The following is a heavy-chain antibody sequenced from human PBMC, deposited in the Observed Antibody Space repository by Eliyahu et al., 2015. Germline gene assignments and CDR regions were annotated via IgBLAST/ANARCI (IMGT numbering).Heavy chain of an antibody. J-gene: IGHJ6*02. CDR3: VRRAVAATPGDNYHGMDV. V-gene: IGHV5-51*01. D-gene: IGHD2-15*01. CDR2: IYPGDSDT. CDR1: GXSFXTYW. Sequence: EVQLVQSGAEVKKPGXSLKISCKGSGXSFXTYWXGWVRQXPGKGLXWMGIIYPGDSDTRYSPSFQGQVTISADKSISTAYLQWSSLKASDTAMYYCVRRAVAATPGDNYHGMDVWGQGTTVTVSS.